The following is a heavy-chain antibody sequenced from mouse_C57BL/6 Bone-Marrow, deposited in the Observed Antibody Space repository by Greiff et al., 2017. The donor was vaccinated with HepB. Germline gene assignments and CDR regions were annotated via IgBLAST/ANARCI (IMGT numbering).Heavy chain of an antibody. V-gene: IGHV1-74*01. CDR2: IHPSDSDT. CDR3: ASLYYYDREYFDV. D-gene: IGHD1-1*01. J-gene: IGHJ1*03. Sequence: QLQQPGAELVKPGASVKVSCKASGYTFTSYWMHWVKQRPGQGLEWIGRIHPSDSDTNYNQKFKGKATLTVDKSSSTAYMQLSSLTSEDSAVYYCASLYYYDREYFDVWGTGTTVTVSS. CDR1: GYTFTSYW.